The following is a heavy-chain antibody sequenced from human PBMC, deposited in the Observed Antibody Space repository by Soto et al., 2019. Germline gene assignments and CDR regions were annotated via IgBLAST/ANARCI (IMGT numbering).Heavy chain of an antibody. CDR3: ARVRMNYYYFGMDV. V-gene: IGHV4-59*01. CDR1: GDSISSYY. J-gene: IGHJ6*02. D-gene: IGHD2-15*01. Sequence: SETLSLTCTVSGDSISSYYWSWIRQPPGKGLEYIGYIYYSGSTNYNPSLKSRVTISVDTSKNQFSLKLSSVTAADRAVYYCARVRMNYYYFGMDVWGQGNTVTVSS. CDR2: IYYSGST.